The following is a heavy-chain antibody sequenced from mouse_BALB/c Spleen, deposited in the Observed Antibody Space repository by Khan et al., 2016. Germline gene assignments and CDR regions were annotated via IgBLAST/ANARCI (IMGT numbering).Heavy chain of an antibody. Sequence: QIQLVQSGPELKKPGETVKISCKASGYTFTNYGMNWVKQAPGKGLKWMGWINTNTGEPTYAEEFKGRFAFSLETSASTAYLQINKLKNEDTATYCCAEDYDCSNWFAYWGQGTLVTVSA. V-gene: IGHV9-3*02. CDR3: AEDYDCSNWFAY. CDR2: INTNTGEP. D-gene: IGHD1-1*01. J-gene: IGHJ3*01. CDR1: GYTFTNYG.